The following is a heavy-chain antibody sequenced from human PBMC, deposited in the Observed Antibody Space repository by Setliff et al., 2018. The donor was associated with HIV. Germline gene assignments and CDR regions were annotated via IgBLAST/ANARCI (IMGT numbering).Heavy chain of an antibody. D-gene: IGHD3-9*01. CDR3: AREAYDVLTPHAHIDY. CDR2: ISSNGGST. J-gene: IGHJ4*02. Sequence: HPGGSLRLSCAASGFTFSSYFVHWVRQAPGKGLEYVSAISSNGGSTYYADSVKGRFTISRDNAKNSLHLQMNSLRAEDAAFYYCAREAYDVLTPHAHIDYWGQGVLVTVSS. V-gene: IGHV3-64*04. CDR1: GFTFSSYF.